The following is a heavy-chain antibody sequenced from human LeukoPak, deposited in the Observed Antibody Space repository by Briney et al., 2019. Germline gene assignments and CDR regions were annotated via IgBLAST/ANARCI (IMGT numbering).Heavy chain of an antibody. CDR3: GRSYSGSREY. CDR1: RFTLSNYW. J-gene: IGHJ4*02. CDR2: INEPGYWP. D-gene: IGHD2-15*01. V-gene: IGHV3-74*01. Sequence: GGSLRLSCAASRFTLSNYWVHWVRQAPAAGVGWVSRINEPGYWPNYVDSVRGRFTISRDNAKNTVSLHMKNLRAKDTAVYDCGRSYSGSREYWGQGTLVTVSS.